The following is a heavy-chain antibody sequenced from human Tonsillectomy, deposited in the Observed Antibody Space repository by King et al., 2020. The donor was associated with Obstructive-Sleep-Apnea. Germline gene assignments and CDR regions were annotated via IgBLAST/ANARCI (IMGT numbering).Heavy chain of an antibody. Sequence: VQLVESGGGLVQPGGALRLSCAASGFTVSSNYLSWVRPVPGEGREGGSVIYSGGCTYYADSVMGRVTISRHNSKNTLYLQMNSLGAGDTAVYYCARENYGDYPNAFDIWGQGTMVTVSS. CDR2: IYSGGCT. D-gene: IGHD4-17*01. CDR1: GFTVSSNY. V-gene: IGHV3-53*04. CDR3: ARENYGDYPNAFDI. J-gene: IGHJ3*02.